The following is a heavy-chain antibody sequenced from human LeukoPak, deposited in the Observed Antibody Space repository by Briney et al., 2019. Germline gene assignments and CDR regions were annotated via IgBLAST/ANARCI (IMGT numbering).Heavy chain of an antibody. J-gene: IGHJ4*02. CDR3: ARPSVGAEYYFDY. Sequence: PSETLSLTCTVSGGSVSTDYWNWIRQPPGKGLEWIGYIYYSGSTNYNPSLKSRVTISVDTSKNQFSLKLSSVTAADTAVYYCARPSVGAEYYFDYWGQGTLVTVSS. V-gene: IGHV4-59*02. CDR2: IYYSGST. CDR1: GGSVSTDY. D-gene: IGHD1-26*01.